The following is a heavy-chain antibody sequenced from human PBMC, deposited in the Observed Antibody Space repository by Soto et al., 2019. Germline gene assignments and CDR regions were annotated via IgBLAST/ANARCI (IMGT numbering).Heavy chain of an antibody. J-gene: IGHJ4*02. V-gene: IGHV1-3*01. CDR3: ARDGNDYIWGSYRPLGY. CDR2: INAGNGNT. D-gene: IGHD3-16*02. Sequence: ASVKVSCKASGYTFTSYAMHWVRQAPGQRLEWMGWINAGNGNTKYPQKFQGRVTITRDTSASTAYMELSSLRSEDTAVYYCARDGNDYIWGSYRPLGYWGQGTLVTVSS. CDR1: GYTFTSYA.